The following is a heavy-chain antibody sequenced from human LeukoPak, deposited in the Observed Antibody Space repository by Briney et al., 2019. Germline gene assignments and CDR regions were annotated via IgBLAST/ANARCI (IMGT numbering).Heavy chain of an antibody. CDR3: ANFDCSSTSCHLSGYFQH. D-gene: IGHD2-2*01. V-gene: IGHV3-23*01. J-gene: IGHJ1*01. CDR1: GFTFSNYA. CDR2: ISGPGGST. Sequence: GGSLRLSCAASGFTFSNYAMTWVRQAPGKGLEWVSSISGPGGSTFYADSVKGRFTISRDYSKNMLYLQMSSLRAEDTAVYYCANFDCSSTSCHLSGYFQHWGQGTLVPVSS.